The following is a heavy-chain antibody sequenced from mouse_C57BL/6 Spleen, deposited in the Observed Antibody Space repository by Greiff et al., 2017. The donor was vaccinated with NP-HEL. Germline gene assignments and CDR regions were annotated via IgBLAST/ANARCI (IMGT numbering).Heavy chain of an antibody. J-gene: IGHJ4*01. Sequence: EVQLQESGPELVKPGASVKMSCKASGYTFTDYNMHWVKQSHGKSLEWIGYINPNNGGTSYNQKFKGKATLTVNKSSSTAYMELRSLTSEDSAVYYCARKANYYGNLYAMDYWGQGTSVTVSS. V-gene: IGHV1-22*01. CDR2: INPNNGGT. CDR3: ARKANYYGNLYAMDY. D-gene: IGHD2-1*01. CDR1: GYTFTDYN.